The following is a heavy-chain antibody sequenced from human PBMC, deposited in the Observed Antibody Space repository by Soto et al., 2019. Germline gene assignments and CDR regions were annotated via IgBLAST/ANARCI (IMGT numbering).Heavy chain of an antibody. CDR1: GFSLSNARMG. D-gene: IGHD3-10*01. Sequence: QVTLKESGPVLVKPTETLTLTCTVSGFSLSNARMGVSWIRQPPGKALEWLAHIFSNDEKSYSTSLKSRLTIPKXXSXSXXVLTMTNMDPVDTATYYCARISTGSGSRRNYGMDVWGQGTTVTVSS. V-gene: IGHV2-26*01. CDR2: IFSNDEK. CDR3: ARISTGSGSRRNYGMDV. J-gene: IGHJ6*02.